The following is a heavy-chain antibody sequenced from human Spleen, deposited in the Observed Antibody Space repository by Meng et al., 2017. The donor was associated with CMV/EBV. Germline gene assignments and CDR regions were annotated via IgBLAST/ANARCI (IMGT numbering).Heavy chain of an antibody. V-gene: IGHV4-34*01. CDR2: INHSGST. D-gene: IGHD3-10*01. CDR3: ARVLYYYGSASNFDH. CDR1: GFTFSHHA. J-gene: IGHJ4*02. Sequence: GSLRLSCAASGFTFSHHAMSWIRQPPGKGLEWIGEINHSGSTNYNPSLKSRVTISVDTSKNQFSLKLSSVTAADTAVYFCARVLYYYGSASNFDHWGQGTLVTVSS.